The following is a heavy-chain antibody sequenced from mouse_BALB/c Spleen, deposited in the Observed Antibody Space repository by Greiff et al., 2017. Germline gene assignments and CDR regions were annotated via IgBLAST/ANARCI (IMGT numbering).Heavy chain of an antibody. CDR3: ARDCGSRYAMDY. CDR2: IAPGSGST. Sequence: DLVKPGASVKLSCTASGYTFTSYWINWINQRPGQGLEWIGRIAPGSGSTYYNEMFKGKATLTVDTASSTAYIQLSRLSSEDSAVYICARDCGSRYAMDYWGQGTSVTVSS. D-gene: IGHD1-1*01. V-gene: IGHV1S41*01. J-gene: IGHJ4*01. CDR1: GYTFTSYW.